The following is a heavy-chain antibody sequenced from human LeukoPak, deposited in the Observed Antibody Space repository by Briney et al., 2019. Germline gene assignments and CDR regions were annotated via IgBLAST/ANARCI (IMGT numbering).Heavy chain of an antibody. D-gene: IGHD3-3*01. V-gene: IGHV3-13*01. CDR1: GFTFTSYD. CDR3: ARTRYDVETGGAFDI. CDR2: IGTAGDT. J-gene: IGHJ3*02. Sequence: GGSLRLSCAASGFTFTSYDMHWVRQATGKGLEWVSAIGTAGDTYYPGSVKGRFTISRENAKNSLYLQMNSLRAGDTAVYYCARTRYDVETGGAFDIWAQGTMVTVSS.